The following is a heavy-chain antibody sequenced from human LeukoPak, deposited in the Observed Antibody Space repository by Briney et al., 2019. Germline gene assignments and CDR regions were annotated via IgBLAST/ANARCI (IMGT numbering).Heavy chain of an antibody. CDR2: ISGKGNGT. CDR3: VKRTMSAFDQ. CDR1: GSPFSTFA. V-gene: IGHV3-23*01. J-gene: IGHJ4*02. Sequence: GGSLRLSCAASGSPFSTFAMNWIRQDSEKGLEWIAGISGKGNGTYYAHSLKGRFTISRDNAKNTVYLQMNSLRVDDTATYWCVKRTMSAFDQWGQGVLVIVSS.